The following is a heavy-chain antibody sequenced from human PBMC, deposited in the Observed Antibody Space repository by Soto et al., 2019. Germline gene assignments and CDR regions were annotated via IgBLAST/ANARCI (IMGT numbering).Heavy chain of an antibody. Sequence: PSETLSLTCAVSGYSISSDYYWVWIRQSPEKGLEWIGNIHHSGSPYYNPSLKSRVTMSLDTSKNQFYLNLRSMTAADTAVYYCARGVAVAGRAFDYWGQGTLVTVSS. CDR1: GYSISSDYY. CDR3: ARGVAVAGRAFDY. V-gene: IGHV4-38-2*01. CDR2: IHHSGSP. J-gene: IGHJ4*02. D-gene: IGHD6-19*01.